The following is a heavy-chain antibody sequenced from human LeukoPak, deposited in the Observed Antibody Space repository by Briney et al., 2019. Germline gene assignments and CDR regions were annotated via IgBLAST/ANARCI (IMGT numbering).Heavy chain of an antibody. D-gene: IGHD6-13*01. CDR1: GGTFSSYA. V-gene: IGHV1-69*13. Sequence: EASVKVSCKASGGTFSSYAISWVRQAPGQGLEWMGGIIPIFGTANYAQKFQGRVTITADESTSTAYMELSSLRSEDTAVYYCAVQQLERKNWFDPWGQGTLVTVSS. J-gene: IGHJ5*02. CDR3: AVQQLERKNWFDP. CDR2: IIPIFGTA.